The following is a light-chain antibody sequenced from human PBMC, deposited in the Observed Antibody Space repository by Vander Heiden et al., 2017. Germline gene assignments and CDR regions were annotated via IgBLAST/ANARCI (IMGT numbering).Light chain of an antibody. Sequence: QLVLTHSPSASASLGASLKLTCTLSSGHSSYAIAWHQQQPEKGPRYLMKLNSDGSHNKGDGIPDRFSGSSSGAERYLTISSRQSEDEADYYCQTWGTGWVFGGGTKLTVL. CDR3: QTWGTGWV. CDR1: SGHSSYA. CDR2: LNSDGSH. J-gene: IGLJ3*02. V-gene: IGLV4-69*01.